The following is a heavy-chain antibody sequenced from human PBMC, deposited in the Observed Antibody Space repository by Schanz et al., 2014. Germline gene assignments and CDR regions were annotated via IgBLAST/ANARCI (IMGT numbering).Heavy chain of an antibody. Sequence: EVQLLESGGGLVQPGGSLRLSCAASGFSFRKSAMSWVRQAPGKGLEWVSALTGSGTTTYYADSVKGRFTISRDNANNSLFLRMNSLRAEGTAVYYCASDYNYFETEAPWGQGTLVTVSS. J-gene: IGHJ5*02. CDR3: ASDYNYFETEAP. CDR2: LTGSGTTT. V-gene: IGHV3-23*01. D-gene: IGHD3-16*01. CDR1: GFSFRKSA.